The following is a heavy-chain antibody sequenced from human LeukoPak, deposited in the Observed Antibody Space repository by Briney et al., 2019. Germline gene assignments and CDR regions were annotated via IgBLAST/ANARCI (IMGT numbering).Heavy chain of an antibody. J-gene: IGHJ5*02. CDR2: INHSGST. D-gene: IGHD6-13*01. V-gene: IGHV4-34*01. CDR3: ARRRIYSSSWTNWFDP. CDR1: GGSISSYY. Sequence: SETLSLTCTVSGGSISSYYWSWIRQPPGKGLEWIGEINHSGSTNYNPSLKSRVTISVDTSKNQFSLKLSSVTAADTAVYYCARRRIYSSSWTNWFDPWGQGTLVTVSS.